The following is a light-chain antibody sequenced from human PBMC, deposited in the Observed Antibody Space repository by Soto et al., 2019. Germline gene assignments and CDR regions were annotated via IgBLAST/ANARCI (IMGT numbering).Light chain of an antibody. V-gene: IGLV1-44*01. CDR3: SSWDDSLNAVV. J-gene: IGLJ2*01. Sequence: QSVLTRPPSASGTPGQRVTISCSGSSSNIGINTVNWYQQLPGTAPKLLIYSFYQRPSGVPDRFSGSKSGTSASLAISGLQSEDEADYHCSSWDDSLNAVVFGGGTKLTVL. CDR2: SFY. CDR1: SSNIGINT.